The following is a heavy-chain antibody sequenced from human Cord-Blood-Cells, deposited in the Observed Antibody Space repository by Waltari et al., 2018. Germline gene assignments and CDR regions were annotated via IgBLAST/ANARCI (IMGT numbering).Heavy chain of an antibody. CDR2: MNPNSGNT. D-gene: IGHD3-22*01. Sequence: QVQLVQSGAEVKKPGASVKVSCKASGSTFTSYDINWVRQATGQGLEWMGWMNPNSGNTGYAQKFQGRVTMTRNTSISTAYMELSSLRSEDTAVYYCARGPLYYYDSSGYKWGQGTLVTVSS. V-gene: IGHV1-8*01. CDR3: ARGPLYYYDSSGYK. J-gene: IGHJ4*02. CDR1: GSTFTSYD.